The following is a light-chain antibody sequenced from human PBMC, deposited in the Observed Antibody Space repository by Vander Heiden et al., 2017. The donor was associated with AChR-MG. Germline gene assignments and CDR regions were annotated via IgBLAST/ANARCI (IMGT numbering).Light chain of an antibody. CDR2: AAS. J-gene: IGKJ1*01. CDR1: QSVSSY. Sequence: DSQLTPSPSSLSASVRDRVTLTRRARQSVSSYLTWYQQKPGKAPKLLIYAASRLHSGVPSRFSGSGSGTDFTLTINRLQPEDFATYYCHRKDSTPRTFGQGTKVEIK. V-gene: IGKV1-39*01. CDR3: HRKDSTPRT.